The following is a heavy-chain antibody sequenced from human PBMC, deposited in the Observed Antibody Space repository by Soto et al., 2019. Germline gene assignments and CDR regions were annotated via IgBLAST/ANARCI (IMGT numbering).Heavy chain of an antibody. D-gene: IGHD6-19*01. J-gene: IGHJ5*02. CDR3: GAVAGALHGENWFDP. CDR2: IIPIFGTA. CDR1: GGTFSSYA. V-gene: IGHV1-69*01. Sequence: QVQLVQSGAEVKKPGSSVKVSCKASGGTFSSYAISWVRQAPGQGLEWMGGIIPIFGTANYAQKFQGRVTSTADESTSTAYMELSSLRSEDTAVYYCGAVAGALHGENWFDPWGQGTLVTVSS.